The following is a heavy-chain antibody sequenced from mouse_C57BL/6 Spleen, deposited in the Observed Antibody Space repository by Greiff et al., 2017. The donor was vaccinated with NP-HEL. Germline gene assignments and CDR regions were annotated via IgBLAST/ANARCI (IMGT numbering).Heavy chain of an antibody. Sequence: VQLQQSGAELVRPGSSVKLSCKASGYTFTSYWMHWVKQRPIQGLEWIGNIDPSDSETHYNQKFKDKATLTVDTSSSTAYMQLSSLTSEDSAVYYCARSRDYYGSTPFDYWGQGTTLTVSS. J-gene: IGHJ2*01. V-gene: IGHV1-52*01. D-gene: IGHD1-1*01. CDR1: GYTFTSYW. CDR2: IDPSDSET. CDR3: ARSRDYYGSTPFDY.